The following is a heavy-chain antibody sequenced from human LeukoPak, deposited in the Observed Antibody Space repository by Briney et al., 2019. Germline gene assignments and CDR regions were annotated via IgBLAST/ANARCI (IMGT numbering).Heavy chain of an antibody. V-gene: IGHV4-34*01. CDR1: GGSFSGYY. Sequence: SETLSLTCAVYGGSFSGYYWSWIRQPPGKGLEWIGEINHSGSTNYNPSLKSRVTISVDTSKNQFSLKLSSVTAADTAVYYCARGGDSSGWYYFDYWGQGTLVTVSS. D-gene: IGHD6-13*01. CDR3: ARGGDSSGWYYFDY. J-gene: IGHJ4*02. CDR2: INHSGST.